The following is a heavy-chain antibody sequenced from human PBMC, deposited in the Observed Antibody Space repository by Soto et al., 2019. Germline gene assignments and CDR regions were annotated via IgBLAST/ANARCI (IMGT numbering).Heavy chain of an antibody. CDR2: IYPGDSDT. V-gene: IGHV5-51*01. CDR3: ARRDSSGYDPDAFDI. Sequence: PGESLKISCKGSGYSFTSYWIGWVRQMPGKGLEWMGIIYPGDSDTRYSPSFQGQVTISADNSISTAYLQWSSLRASDTAMYYCARRDSSGYDPDAFDIWGQGTLVTVSS. CDR1: GYSFTSYW. D-gene: IGHD3-22*01. J-gene: IGHJ3*02.